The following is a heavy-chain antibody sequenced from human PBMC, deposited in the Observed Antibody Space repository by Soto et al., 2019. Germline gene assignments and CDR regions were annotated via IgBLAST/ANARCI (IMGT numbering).Heavy chain of an antibody. CDR3: VKGNWGDY. CDR1: GFTFITYD. V-gene: IGHV3-23*01. CDR2: SRGSDGST. J-gene: IGHJ4*02. D-gene: IGHD7-27*01. Sequence: EVQLLESGGGSVQPGGSLRLSCAASGFTFITYDMTWVRQAPGMGLEWVSVSRGSDGSTYYADSVKGRFTISRDNSKNTVYLQMNSLRADDTAIYYCVKGNWGDYWAQGTLVTVSS.